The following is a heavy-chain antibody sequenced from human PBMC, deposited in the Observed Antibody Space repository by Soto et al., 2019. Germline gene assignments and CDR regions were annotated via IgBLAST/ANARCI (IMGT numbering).Heavy chain of an antibody. CDR3: ARRSSDFYWYFDL. J-gene: IGHJ2*01. D-gene: IGHD2-21*02. CDR2: IYYSGST. CDR1: GGSISSYY. V-gene: IGHV4-59*08. Sequence: QVQLQESGPGLVKPSETLSLTCTVSGGSISSYYWSWIRQPPGKGLEWIGYIYYSGSTNYNPSLKSRVTIAVDTSKNQFSLKLSSVTAADTAVYYCARRSSDFYWYFDLWGRGTLVTVSS.